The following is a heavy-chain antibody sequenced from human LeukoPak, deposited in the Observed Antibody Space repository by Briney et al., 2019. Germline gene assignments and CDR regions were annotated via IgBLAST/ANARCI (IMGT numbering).Heavy chain of an antibody. CDR2: INHSGST. D-gene: IGHD6-13*01. V-gene: IGHV4-34*01. Sequence: SETLSLTCVVYGGSFSGYYWSWIRQPPGKGLEWIGEINHSGSTNYNPSLKSRVTISVDTSKNQFSLKLSSVTAADTAVYYCARLPRAAAPQYFQHWGQGTLVTVSS. J-gene: IGHJ1*01. CDR1: GGSFSGYY. CDR3: ARLPRAAAPQYFQH.